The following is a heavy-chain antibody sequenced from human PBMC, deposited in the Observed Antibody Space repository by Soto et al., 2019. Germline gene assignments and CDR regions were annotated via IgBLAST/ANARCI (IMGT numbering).Heavy chain of an antibody. V-gene: IGHV5-51*01. CDR1: GYSFTSYW. CDR2: IYPGDSDT. Sequence: ESLKISCKGSGYSFTSYWIGWVRQMPGKGLEWMGIIYPGDSDTRYSPSFQGQVTISADKSISTAYLQWSSLKASDTAMYYCAREGDFWSGYYRTYYYYGMDVWGQGTTVTVSS. D-gene: IGHD3-3*01. J-gene: IGHJ6*02. CDR3: AREGDFWSGYYRTYYYYGMDV.